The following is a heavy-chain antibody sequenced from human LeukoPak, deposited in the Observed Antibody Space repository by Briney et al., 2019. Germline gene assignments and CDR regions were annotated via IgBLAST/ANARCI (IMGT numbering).Heavy chain of an antibody. V-gene: IGHV4-28*03. Sequence: SDTLSLTCAVSGYSISSTNWWGWIRQPPGKGLEWIGSIYYSGSTYYNPSLKSRVTISVDTSKNQFSLKLSSVTVADTAVYYCARDSSGYLNWFDPWGQGTLVTVSS. J-gene: IGHJ5*02. D-gene: IGHD3-22*01. CDR2: IYYSGST. CDR3: ARDSSGYLNWFDP. CDR1: GYSISSTNW.